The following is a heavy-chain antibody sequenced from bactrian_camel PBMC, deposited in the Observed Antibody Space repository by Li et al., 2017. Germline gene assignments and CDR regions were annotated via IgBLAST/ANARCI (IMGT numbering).Heavy chain of an antibody. Sequence: HVQLVESGGGSVQAGGSLRLSCTIGGYTRVSACLGWFRQAPGKAREGVASIYARGGTTNYAPLVRGRFTISQDNAKNTVTVYLQMNNLKPEDTGVYYCAVDRCGVATGWLDPRRYNYWGQGTQVTVS. J-gene: IGHJ4*01. CDR1: GYTRVSAC. CDR3: AVDRCGVATGWLDPRRYNY. D-gene: IGHD4*01. V-gene: IGHV3-3*01. CDR2: IYARGGTT.